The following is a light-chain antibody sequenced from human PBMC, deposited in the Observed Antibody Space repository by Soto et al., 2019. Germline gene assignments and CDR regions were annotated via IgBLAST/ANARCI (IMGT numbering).Light chain of an antibody. V-gene: IGLV1-44*01. CDR3: AVWDDGLDAWM. CDR2: GSN. J-gene: IGLJ3*02. Sequence: QSVLTQSPSASGTPGQRVTMSCSGSRSNIGSNSVSWYQQLPGTVPKLLIYGSNECPLGVPDRFSGSKSGTSASLAISRLQSEDEAHYYCAVWDDGLDAWMFGGGTKVTVL. CDR1: RSNIGSNS.